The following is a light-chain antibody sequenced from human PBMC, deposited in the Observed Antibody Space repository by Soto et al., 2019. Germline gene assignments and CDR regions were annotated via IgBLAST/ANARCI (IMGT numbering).Light chain of an antibody. V-gene: IGLV2-14*03. J-gene: IGLJ2*01. CDR2: DVT. Sequence: QSVLTQPASMSGAPGQSITISCTGTSSDVGGYNFVSWYQQHPGKAPKLMIYDVTNRPSWVSDRVSGSKSGTTASLTISGLQADDEADYYCTAYTGSSTHVVFGGGTKLTVL. CDR3: TAYTGSSTHVV. CDR1: SSDVGGYNF.